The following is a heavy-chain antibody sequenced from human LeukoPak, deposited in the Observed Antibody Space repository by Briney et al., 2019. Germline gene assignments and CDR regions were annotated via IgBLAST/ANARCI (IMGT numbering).Heavy chain of an antibody. V-gene: IGHV3-66*01. D-gene: IGHD1/OR15-1a*01. Sequence: AGGSLRLSCAASGFTVSSNYMSWVRQAPGKGLEWVSVIYSGGSTYYADSVKGRFTISRDNPKNTLFLQMNSLRAEDTAVYYCAKDRGPRGRTSHWFDPWGQGTLVTVSS. J-gene: IGHJ5*02. CDR1: GFTVSSNY. CDR2: IYSGGST. CDR3: AKDRGPRGRTSHWFDP.